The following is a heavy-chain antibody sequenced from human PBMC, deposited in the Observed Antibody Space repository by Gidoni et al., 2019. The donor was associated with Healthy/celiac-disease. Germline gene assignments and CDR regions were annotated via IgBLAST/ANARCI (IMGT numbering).Heavy chain of an antibody. CDR3: ARHRYYYGSGRDFDY. Sequence: QLQLQESGPGLVTPSETLSLTCTVSGGSISSSSYYWGWIRQPPGKGLEWIGSIYYSGSTYYNPSLKSRVTISVDTSKNQFSLKLSSVTAADTAVYYCARHRYYYGSGRDFDYWGQGTLVTVSS. D-gene: IGHD3-10*01. J-gene: IGHJ4*02. CDR1: GGSISSSSYY. V-gene: IGHV4-39*01. CDR2: IYYSGST.